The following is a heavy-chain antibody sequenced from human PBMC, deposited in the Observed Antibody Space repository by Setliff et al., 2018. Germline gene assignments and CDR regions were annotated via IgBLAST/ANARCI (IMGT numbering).Heavy chain of an antibody. CDR1: GYSITSGYY. J-gene: IGHJ4*02. CDR3: TVYNTGSSKDHY. V-gene: IGHV4-34*01. CDR2: INHSGST. Sequence: SETLSLTCTVFGYSITSGYYWIWIRQPPGKGLEWIGEINHSGSTNYNPSLKSRVTISVDTSKNQFSLKLSSVTAADTALYYCTVYNTGSSKDHYWGQGTPVTVSS. D-gene: IGHD2-8*02.